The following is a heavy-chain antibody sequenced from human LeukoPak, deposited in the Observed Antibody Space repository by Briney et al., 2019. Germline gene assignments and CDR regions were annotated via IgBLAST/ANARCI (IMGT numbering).Heavy chain of an antibody. V-gene: IGHV4-39*07. Sequence: ETLPLTCTVSGGSISSSSYYWGWIRQPPGKGLEWIGSIYYSGSTYYNPSLKSRVTISVDTSKNQFSLKLSSVTAADTAVYYCARGRALFDWGQGTLVTVSS. CDR3: ARGRALFD. D-gene: IGHD2-21*01. J-gene: IGHJ4*02. CDR2: IYYSGST. CDR1: GGSISSSSYY.